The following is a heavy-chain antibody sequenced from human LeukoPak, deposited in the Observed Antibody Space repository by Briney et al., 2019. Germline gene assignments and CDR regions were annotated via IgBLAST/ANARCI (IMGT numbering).Heavy chain of an antibody. J-gene: IGHJ4*02. CDR3: ASNTYGDYVSFDY. V-gene: IGHV3-48*03. Sequence: GGSLRLSCEASGFTFSDYEMNWVRQPPGKGLEWVSYMSSSGNVTYYADSVKGRFTISRDNAKNSLYLQMNSLRAEDTAVYYCASNTYGDYVSFDYWGQGTLVIVSS. D-gene: IGHD4-17*01. CDR2: MSSSGNVT. CDR1: GFTFSDYE.